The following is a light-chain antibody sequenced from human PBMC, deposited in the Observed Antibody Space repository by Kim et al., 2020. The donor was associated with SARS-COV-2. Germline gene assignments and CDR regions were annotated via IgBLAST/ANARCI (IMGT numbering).Light chain of an antibody. J-gene: IGLJ3*02. CDR3: QAWDSSTAV. CDR1: KLGDKY. CDR2: QDS. V-gene: IGLV3-1*01. Sequence: SVSPGQTASITCSGDKLGDKYACWYQQKPGQSPGLDIYQDSKRPSGIPERFSGSNSGNTATLTISGTQAMDEADYYCQAWDSSTAVFGGGTQLTVL.